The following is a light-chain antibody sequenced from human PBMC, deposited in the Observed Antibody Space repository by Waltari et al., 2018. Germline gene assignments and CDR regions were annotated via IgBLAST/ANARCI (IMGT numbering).Light chain of an antibody. Sequence: DIQMTQSPSTLSASIGDRVTITCRASQTIISWLAWYQQKPGQAPRLLIYRATALETGVPLRFSGTGSGTEFTLTINGLQPDDSATYFCQQYDSFWSFGQGTKVEVK. J-gene: IGKJ1*01. CDR3: QQYDSFWS. V-gene: IGKV1-5*03. CDR2: RAT. CDR1: QTIISW.